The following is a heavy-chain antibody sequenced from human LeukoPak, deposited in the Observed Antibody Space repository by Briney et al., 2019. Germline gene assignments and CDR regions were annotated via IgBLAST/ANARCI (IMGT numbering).Heavy chain of an antibody. Sequence: ASVKVSCKASGYTFTSYAMSWVRQAPGQGLEWMGWINTNTGNPTYAQGFTGRFVFSLDTSVTTAYLQISSLKAEDTAVYYCARALYDITMVRGVTFDYWGQGTLVTVSS. D-gene: IGHD3-10*01. J-gene: IGHJ4*02. CDR2: INTNTGNP. CDR3: ARALYDITMVRGVTFDY. CDR1: GYTFTSYA. V-gene: IGHV7-4-1*02.